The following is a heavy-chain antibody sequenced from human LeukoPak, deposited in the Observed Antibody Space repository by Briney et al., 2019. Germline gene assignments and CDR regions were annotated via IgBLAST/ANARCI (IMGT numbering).Heavy chain of an antibody. CDR3: ARERIDYYDSSGYIDY. V-gene: IGHV4-4*07. J-gene: IGHJ4*02. CDR1: GGPISSYY. Sequence: SETLSLTCTVSGGPISSYYWSWIRQPAGKGLEWIGRIYTSGSTNYNPSLKSRVTMSVDTSKNQFSLKLSSVTAADTAVYYCARERIDYYDSSGYIDYWGQGTLVTVSS. CDR2: IYTSGST. D-gene: IGHD3-22*01.